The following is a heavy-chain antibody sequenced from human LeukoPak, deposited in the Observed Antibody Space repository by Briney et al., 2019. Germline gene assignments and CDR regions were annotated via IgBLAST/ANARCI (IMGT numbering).Heavy chain of an antibody. J-gene: IGHJ5*02. CDR3: ARETSGIAAAGYTARWFDP. Sequence: ASVKVSCKASGYTFTGYYMHWVRQAPEQGLEWMGWINPNSGGTNYAQKFQGRVTMTRDTSISTAYMELSRLRSDDTAVYYCARETSGIAAAGYTARWFDPWGQGTLVTVSS. CDR2: INPNSGGT. CDR1: GYTFTGYY. D-gene: IGHD6-13*01. V-gene: IGHV1-2*02.